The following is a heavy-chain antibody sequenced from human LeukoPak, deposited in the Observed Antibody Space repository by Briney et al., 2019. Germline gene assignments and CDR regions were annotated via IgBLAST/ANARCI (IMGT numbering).Heavy chain of an antibody. J-gene: IGHJ4*02. CDR3: ASLGRFDY. CDR1: GGSFSGYY. V-gene: IGHV4-34*01. CDR2: INHSGST. Sequence: SKTLSLTCAVYGGSFSGYYWSWIRQPPGKGLEWIREINHSGSTNYNPSLKSRVTISVDTSKNQFSLKLSSVTAADTAVYYCASLGRFDYWGQGTLVTVSS. D-gene: IGHD3-16*01.